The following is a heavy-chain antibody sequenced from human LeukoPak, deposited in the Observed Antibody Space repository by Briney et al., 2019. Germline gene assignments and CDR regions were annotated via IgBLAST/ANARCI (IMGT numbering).Heavy chain of an antibody. D-gene: IGHD3-16*02. Sequence: SVKVSCKTSGGTLSRYGINWVRQAPGQGLEWMGRIIPTFGSTNYAQNFQGRVTITTDESTTTAYMEVTSLTSEDTAVYYCAGETLAPSGVKYFHHWGQGTLVTVSS. CDR2: IIPTFGST. CDR3: AGETLAPSGVKYFHH. V-gene: IGHV1-69*05. CDR1: GGTLSRYG. J-gene: IGHJ1*01.